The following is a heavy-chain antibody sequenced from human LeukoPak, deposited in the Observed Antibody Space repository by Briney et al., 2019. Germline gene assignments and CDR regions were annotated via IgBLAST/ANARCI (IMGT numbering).Heavy chain of an antibody. J-gene: IGHJ6*02. CDR2: ISSSSSYI. V-gene: IGHV3-21*01. CDR1: GFTFSSYS. D-gene: IGHD6-13*01. CDR3: ARVDVWAAAGKGYYYYGMDV. Sequence: GGSLRLSCAASGFTFSSYSMNWVRQAPGKGLEWVSSISSSSSYIYYADSVKGRFTISRDNAKNSLYLQMNSLRAEDTAVYYCARVDVWAAAGKGYYYYGMDVWGQGTTVTVSS.